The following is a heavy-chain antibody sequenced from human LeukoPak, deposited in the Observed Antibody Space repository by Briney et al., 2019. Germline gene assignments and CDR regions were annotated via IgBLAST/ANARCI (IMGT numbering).Heavy chain of an antibody. CDR1: GFTFSSYS. V-gene: IGHV3-21*01. CDR2: ISSSRSYI. Sequence: GGSLRLSCAASGFTFSSYSMNWVRQAPGKGLEWVSFISSSRSYIYYADSVKGRFTISRDNAKSSLYLQMNSLRAEDTAVYYCARHRSGWLQSSFDYWGQGTLVTVSS. CDR3: ARHRSGWLQSSFDY. D-gene: IGHD5-24*01. J-gene: IGHJ4*02.